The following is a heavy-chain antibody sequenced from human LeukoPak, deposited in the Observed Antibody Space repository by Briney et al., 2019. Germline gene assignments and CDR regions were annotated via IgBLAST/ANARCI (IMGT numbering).Heavy chain of an antibody. V-gene: IGHV4-59*08. Sequence: SETLSLTCTVSGGSISSYYWSWIRQPPGKGLEWIGYIYYSGSTNYNPSLKSRVTISVDTSKNQFSLKLSSVTAADTAVYYCARHEGGSYLDALDIWGQGTMVTVSS. CDR3: ARHEGGSYLDALDI. D-gene: IGHD1-26*01. CDR2: IYYSGST. CDR1: GGSISSYY. J-gene: IGHJ3*02.